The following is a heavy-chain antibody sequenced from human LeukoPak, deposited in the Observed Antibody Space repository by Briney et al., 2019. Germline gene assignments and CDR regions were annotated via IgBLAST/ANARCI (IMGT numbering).Heavy chain of an antibody. J-gene: IGHJ4*02. Sequence: RSGGSLRLSCAASGFTLSNYGMHWVRQAPGKGLEWVAVIWFDGSHKYYADSVKGRFTISRDNSKNTLYLQMNSLRAEDTAVYYCARESGYSGHDYFNYWGQGTLVTVSS. CDR3: ARESGYSGHDYFNY. CDR1: GFTLSNYG. V-gene: IGHV3-33*01. D-gene: IGHD5-12*01. CDR2: IWFDGSHK.